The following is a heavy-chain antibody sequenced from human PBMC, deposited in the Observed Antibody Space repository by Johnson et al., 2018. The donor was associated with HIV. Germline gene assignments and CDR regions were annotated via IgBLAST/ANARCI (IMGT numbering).Heavy chain of an antibody. J-gene: IGHJ3*02. V-gene: IGHV3-66*04. CDR3: ARLGFYNWNGGGALDI. Sequence: VQLVESGGGVARPGGSLRLSCAASGFTFDYHYMTWVRQVPGKGLEWVSVIYSGGSTYTAGSVKGRFTISRDNSKNTLYLQMNSLRAEDTAVYYCARLGFYNWNGGGALDIWGQGTMVTVSS. D-gene: IGHD1-20*01. CDR2: IYSGGST. CDR1: GFTFDYHY.